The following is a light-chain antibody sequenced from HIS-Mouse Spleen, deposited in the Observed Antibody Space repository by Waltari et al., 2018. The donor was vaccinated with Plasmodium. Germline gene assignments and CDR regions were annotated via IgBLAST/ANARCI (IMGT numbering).Light chain of an antibody. CDR1: PLPKKY. V-gene: IGLV3-10*01. Sequence: SYELTQPPSVSVSPGKTARITCPGDPLPKKYAYWYPQKPGQAPLLVIYEDSKRPSGIPERFSGSSSGTMATLTISGAQVEDEADYYCYSTDSSGNHRVFGGGTKLTVL. CDR3: YSTDSSGNHRV. CDR2: EDS. J-gene: IGLJ3*02.